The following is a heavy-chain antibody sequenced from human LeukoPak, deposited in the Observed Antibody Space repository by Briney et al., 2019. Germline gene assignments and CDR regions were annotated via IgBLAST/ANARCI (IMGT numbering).Heavy chain of an antibody. D-gene: IGHD2-8*01. Sequence: GASVKVSCKASGYTFTGYYMHWVRQAPGQGLEWMGWINPNSGGTNYAQKFQGRVTMTGDTSISTAYMELSRLRSDDTAVYYCASEPMVYAVRCPRGECYMDVWGKGTTVTVSS. V-gene: IGHV1-2*02. J-gene: IGHJ6*03. CDR2: INPNSGGT. CDR1: GYTFTGYY. CDR3: ASEPMVYAVRCPRGECYMDV.